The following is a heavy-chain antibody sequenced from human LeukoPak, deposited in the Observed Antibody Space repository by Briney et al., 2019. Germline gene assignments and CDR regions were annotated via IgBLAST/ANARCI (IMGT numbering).Heavy chain of an antibody. D-gene: IGHD3-22*01. CDR2: IYYSGST. Sequence: SETLSLTCTVSGGSISSSSYYWGWIRQPPGKGLEWIGSIYYSGSTYYNPSLKSRVTISVDTSKNQSSLKLSSVTAADTAVYYCAISPYYYDSSGYSPLIPPTIWGQGTMVTVSS. CDR3: AISPYYYDSSGYSPLIPPTI. V-gene: IGHV4-39*01. J-gene: IGHJ3*02. CDR1: GGSISSSSYY.